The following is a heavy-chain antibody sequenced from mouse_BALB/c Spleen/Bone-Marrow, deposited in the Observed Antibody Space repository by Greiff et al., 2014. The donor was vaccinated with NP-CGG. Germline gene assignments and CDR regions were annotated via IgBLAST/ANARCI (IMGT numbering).Heavy chain of an antibody. CDR3: AREGGLVPDYFDY. J-gene: IGHJ2*01. CDR2: INPYNGAT. V-gene: IGHV1-31*01. CDR1: GYSFTGYY. D-gene: IGHD6-2*01. Sequence: EVKLVESGPELVKPGASVKISCKASGYSFTGYYMHWVTQSHVKSLEWIGRINPYNGATSYNQNFKDKASLTIDKSSSTAYMEVHSLTSEDSAVYYCAREGGLVPDYFDYWGQGTTLTVSS.